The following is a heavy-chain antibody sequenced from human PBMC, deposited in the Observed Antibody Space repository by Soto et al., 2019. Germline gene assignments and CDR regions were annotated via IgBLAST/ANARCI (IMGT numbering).Heavy chain of an antibody. CDR2: IIPIFGTA. D-gene: IGHD6-19*01. Sequence: ASVKVSCKASGGTFSSYAISWVRQASGQGLEWMGGIIPIFGTANYAQKFQGRVTITADESTSTAYMELSSLRSEDTAVYYCASNDYSGWYIYDYYYYGMDVWGQGTTVTVSS. J-gene: IGHJ6*02. CDR1: GGTFSSYA. CDR3: ASNDYSGWYIYDYYYYGMDV. V-gene: IGHV1-69*13.